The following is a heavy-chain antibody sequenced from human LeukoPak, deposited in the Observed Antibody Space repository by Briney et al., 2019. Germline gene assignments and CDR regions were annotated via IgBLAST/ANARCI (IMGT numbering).Heavy chain of an antibody. V-gene: IGHV3-30*18. Sequence: GGSLRLSCTASGFSFSGYGMHWVRQAPGKGPEWLAVISHDVSDEYYADSVKGRFTISRDNAKNMIYLQMISLRAEDTAVYYCVKALVGQTSGYWGQGTRVTVST. J-gene: IGHJ4*02. CDR2: ISHDVSDE. CDR1: GFSFSGYG. CDR3: VKALVGQTSGY. D-gene: IGHD1-26*01.